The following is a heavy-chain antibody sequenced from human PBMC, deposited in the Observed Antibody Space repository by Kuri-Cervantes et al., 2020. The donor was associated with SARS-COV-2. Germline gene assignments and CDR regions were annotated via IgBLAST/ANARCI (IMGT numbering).Heavy chain of an antibody. CDR1: GFTFGDYA. D-gene: IGHD5/OR15-5a*01. J-gene: IGHJ4*02. Sequence: GESPKISCAASGFTFGDYAMNWVRRAPGKGLEWVSSISSRSGYIYYSGSIKGRFTISRDNAKNSLYLQMNSLRPEDTAVYYCAREDGVYDSGERAIIHFDYWGQGALVTVSS. CDR2: ISSRSGYI. CDR3: AREDGVYDSGERAIIHFDY. V-gene: IGHV3-21*01.